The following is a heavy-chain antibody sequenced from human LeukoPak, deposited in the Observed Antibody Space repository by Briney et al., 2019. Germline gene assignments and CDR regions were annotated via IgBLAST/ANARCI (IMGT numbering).Heavy chain of an antibody. J-gene: IGHJ3*02. CDR2: IYYSGST. CDR1: GGSISSYY. CDR3: ARIGNYYDSSGFTGDAFAI. Sequence: SETLSLTCTLSGGSISSYYWSWIRQPPGKGLEWIGYIYYSGSTNYNPSLKSRVTISVDTSKNQFSLNLSSVTAADTAVYYCARIGNYYDSSGFTGDAFAIWGQGTMVTVSS. V-gene: IGHV4-59*01. D-gene: IGHD3-22*01.